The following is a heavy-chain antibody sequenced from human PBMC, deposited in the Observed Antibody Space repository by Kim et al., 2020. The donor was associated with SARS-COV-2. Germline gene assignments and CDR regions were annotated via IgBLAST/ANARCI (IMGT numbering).Heavy chain of an antibody. Sequence: GGSLRLSCAASGFTFSSYSMNWVRQAPGKGLEWVSSISSSSSYIYYADSVKGRFTISRDNAKNSLYLQMNSLRAEDTAVYYCARGEQLPYGMDVWGQGTTVTVSS. D-gene: IGHD6-6*01. J-gene: IGHJ6*02. CDR2: ISSSSSYI. V-gene: IGHV3-21*01. CDR3: ARGEQLPYGMDV. CDR1: GFTFSSYS.